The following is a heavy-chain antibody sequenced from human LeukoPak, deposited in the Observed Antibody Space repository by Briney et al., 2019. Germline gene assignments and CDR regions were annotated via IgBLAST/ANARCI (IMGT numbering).Heavy chain of an antibody. Sequence: GGSLRLSCAASGFTVSSNYMSWVRQAPGKGLEWVSVIYSGGSTYYADSVKGRFTISRDNAKNSLYLQMNSLRAEDTAVYYCARVGYCSGGSCYSAAFDIWGQGTMVTVSS. CDR2: IYSGGST. CDR3: ARVGYCSGGSCYSAAFDI. V-gene: IGHV3-53*01. J-gene: IGHJ3*02. D-gene: IGHD2-15*01. CDR1: GFTVSSNY.